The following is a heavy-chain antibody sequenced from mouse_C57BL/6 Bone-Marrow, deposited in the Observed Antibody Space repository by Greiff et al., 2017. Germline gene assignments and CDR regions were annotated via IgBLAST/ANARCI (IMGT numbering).Heavy chain of an antibody. V-gene: IGHV1-64*01. D-gene: IGHD1-1*01. J-gene: IGHJ1*03. CDR2: IHPNSGST. CDR3: ARRVYYGSSYGYFDV. Sequence: QVQLQQPGAELVKPGASVKLSCKASGYTFTSYWMHWVKQRPGQGLEWIGMIHPNSGSTNYNAKFKSKATLTVDKSSSTAYMQLSSLTSEDSAVYYCARRVYYGSSYGYFDVWGTGTTVTVSS. CDR1: GYTFTSYW.